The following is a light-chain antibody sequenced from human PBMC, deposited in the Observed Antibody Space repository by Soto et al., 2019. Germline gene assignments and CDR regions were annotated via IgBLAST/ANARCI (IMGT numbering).Light chain of an antibody. Sequence: VLTQSPATLSVSPGDRATLSCRASQSVGSTYVAWHQQQPGPAPRLLIYGASSSATGTPDSFSGSGSATFFPPTISRLAPEYAAVYYCHHYGSPRTFGQGTKVDIK. CDR1: QSVGSTY. V-gene: IGKV3-20*01. CDR2: GAS. CDR3: HHYGSPRT. J-gene: IGKJ1*01.